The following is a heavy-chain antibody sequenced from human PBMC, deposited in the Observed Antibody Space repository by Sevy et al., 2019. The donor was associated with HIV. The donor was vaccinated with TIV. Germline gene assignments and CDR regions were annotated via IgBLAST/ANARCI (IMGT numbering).Heavy chain of an antibody. J-gene: IGHJ5*02. D-gene: IGHD3-16*01. CDR3: ARVAYGPNWFDP. V-gene: IGHV1-18*01. CDR1: GYTFTSYG. CDR2: ISAYNGNT. Sequence: ASVKVSCKASGYTFTSYGISWVRQAPGQGLEWMGWISAYNGNTNYSQKLQGRVTMTTDTSTSTAYMELRSLRSDDTAVYYCARVAYGPNWFDPWGQGTLVTVSS.